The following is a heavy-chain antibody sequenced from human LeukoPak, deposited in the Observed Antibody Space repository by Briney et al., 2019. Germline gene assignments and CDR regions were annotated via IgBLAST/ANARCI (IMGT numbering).Heavy chain of an antibody. V-gene: IGHV3-23*01. CDR2: ISGSGGST. D-gene: IGHD5-12*01. CDR1: GFTFSSYA. J-gene: IGHJ5*02. CDR3: AIGGVATTGDWFDP. Sequence: GSLRLSCAASGFTFSSYAMSWVRQAPGKGLEWVSGISGSGGSTYYADSVKGRFTISRDNSKNTLYLQMNSLRAEDTAVYYCAIGGVATTGDWFDPWGQGTLVTVSS.